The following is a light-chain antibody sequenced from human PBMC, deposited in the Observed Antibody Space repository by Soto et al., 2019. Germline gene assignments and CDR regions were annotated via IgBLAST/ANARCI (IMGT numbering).Light chain of an antibody. Sequence: QSALTQPASVSGSPGQSITISCTGTSSDVGGYNYVSWYQQHPGKAPKLMIYDVSNRPSGVSNRFSGSKSGNTASLTISGLQAEDEADYYCSSYTSCSTLVLGGGTKVTVL. J-gene: IGLJ2*01. CDR2: DVS. CDR1: SSDVGGYNY. V-gene: IGLV2-14*01. CDR3: SSYTSCSTLV.